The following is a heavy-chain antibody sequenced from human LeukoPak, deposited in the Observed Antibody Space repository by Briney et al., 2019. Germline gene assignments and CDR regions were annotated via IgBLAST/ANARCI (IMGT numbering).Heavy chain of an antibody. V-gene: IGHV3-9*01. CDR1: VFTFDDYA. D-gene: IGHD5-18*01. CDR3: AKGYSYGWSAFDI. CDR2: ISWNSGNI. Sequence: GRSLRLSCAASVFTFDDYAMHWVRHAPGKGLEWVSGISWNSGNIGYADSVKGRFTISRDNAKNSLYLQMNSLRAEDTALYYCAKGYSYGWSAFDIWGQGTMVTVSS. J-gene: IGHJ3*02.